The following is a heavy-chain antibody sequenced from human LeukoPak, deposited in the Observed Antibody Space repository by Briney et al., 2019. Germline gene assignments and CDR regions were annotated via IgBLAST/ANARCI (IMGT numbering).Heavy chain of an antibody. CDR1: GYTFTIYG. V-gene: IGHV1-18*01. D-gene: IGHD6-19*01. CDR3: ARDTPWLVLAENYYGMDV. CDR2: ISAYNGNT. J-gene: IGHJ6*02. Sequence: ASVKVSCKASGYTFTIYGISWVRQAPGQGLEWMGWISAYNGNTNYAQKLQGRVTMTTDTSTSTAYMELRSLRSDDTAVYYCARDTPWLVLAENYYGMDVWGQGTTVTVSS.